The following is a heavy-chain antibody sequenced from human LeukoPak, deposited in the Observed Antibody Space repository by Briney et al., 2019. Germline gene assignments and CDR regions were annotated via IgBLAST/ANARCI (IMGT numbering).Heavy chain of an antibody. V-gene: IGHV3-30-3*01. CDR1: GFTFSSYA. J-gene: IGHJ6*02. CDR3: ARADPRSYYDSSGYFYPMDV. CDR2: ISYDGSNK. D-gene: IGHD3-22*01. Sequence: GGSLRLSCAASGFTFSSYAMHWVRQAPGKGLEWVAVISYDGSNKYYADSVKGRFTISRDNSKNTLYLQMNSLRAEDTAVYYCARADPRSYYDSSGYFYPMDVWGQGTTVTVSS.